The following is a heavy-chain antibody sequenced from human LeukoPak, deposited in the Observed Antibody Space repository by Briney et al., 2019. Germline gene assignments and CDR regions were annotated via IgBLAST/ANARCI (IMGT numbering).Heavy chain of an antibody. Sequence: GGSLRLSCAASGFTFSSYGMHWVRQAPGKGLEWVAVIWYDGSNKYYADSVKGRFTISRDNSKNTLYLQMNSLRAEDTAVYYCARARRWQIDAFDIWGQGTMVTVSS. J-gene: IGHJ3*02. V-gene: IGHV3-33*01. D-gene: IGHD6-13*01. CDR3: ARARRWQIDAFDI. CDR1: GFTFSSYG. CDR2: IWYDGSNK.